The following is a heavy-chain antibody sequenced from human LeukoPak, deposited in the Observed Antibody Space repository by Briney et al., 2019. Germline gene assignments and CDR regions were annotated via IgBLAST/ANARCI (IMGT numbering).Heavy chain of an antibody. CDR2: INADGRTT. D-gene: IGHD4-23*01. CDR3: ARDYGGNSGDFDY. J-gene: IGHJ4*02. CDR1: GFTFNNYW. Sequence: GGSLRLSCAASGFTFNNYWIHWVRQAPGKGLVWVSRINADGRTTTYADSVKGRFTISRDNAKNTVHLQMNSLRAEDTAVYYCARDYGGNSGDFDYWGQGTLVTVSS. V-gene: IGHV3-74*01.